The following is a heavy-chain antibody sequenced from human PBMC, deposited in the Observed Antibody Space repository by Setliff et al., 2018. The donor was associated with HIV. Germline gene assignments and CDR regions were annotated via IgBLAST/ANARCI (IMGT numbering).Heavy chain of an antibody. Sequence: SETLSLTCTVSGGSMSNHYWSWIRQPAGKGLEWIGRIHTSGNTNYNPSLKSRVTISVDTSKNQFSLKLNSVTAADTAVYYCARTRGYTYGYIDSWAQGTLVTVSS. V-gene: IGHV4-4*07. J-gene: IGHJ4*02. CDR3: ARTRGYTYGYIDS. CDR2: IHTSGNT. D-gene: IGHD5-18*01. CDR1: GGSMSNHY.